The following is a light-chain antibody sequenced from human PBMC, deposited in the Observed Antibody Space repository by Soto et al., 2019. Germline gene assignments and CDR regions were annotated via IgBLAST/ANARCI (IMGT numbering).Light chain of an antibody. J-gene: IGKJ5*01. CDR3: QQNDSSPIT. CDR1: QSVSSNY. V-gene: IGKV3-20*01. Sequence: EIVLTQSPGTLSLSPGERGTLSCRASQSVSSNYCAWYQQDPGQAPSLLIYGASRRATGIPDRCSGSAWGTVFTLIISRQYPEDFAVYYCQQNDSSPITFGQGTRLE. CDR2: GAS.